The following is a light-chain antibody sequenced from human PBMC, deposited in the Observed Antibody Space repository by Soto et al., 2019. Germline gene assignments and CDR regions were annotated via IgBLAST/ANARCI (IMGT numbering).Light chain of an antibody. CDR1: SSDVGGYNY. V-gene: IGLV2-8*01. Sequence: QSVLTQPPSASGSPGQSVTISCTGTSSDVGGYNYVSWYQQYPGKAPKLMIYEVTKRPSGVPDRFSGSKSANTASLTVSGLQAEDEDDYYCSSYAGTDNFNVFGTGTKVTVL. CDR3: SSYAGTDNFNV. CDR2: EVT. J-gene: IGLJ1*01.